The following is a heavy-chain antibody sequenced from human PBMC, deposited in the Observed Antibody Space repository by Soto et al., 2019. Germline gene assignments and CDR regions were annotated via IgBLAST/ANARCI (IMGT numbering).Heavy chain of an antibody. V-gene: IGHV3-23*01. CDR2: ISGSGGST. CDR3: AKGGEAITMVRGVPDYFDY. CDR1: GFTFSSYA. J-gene: IGHJ4*02. Sequence: GGSLRLSCAASGFTFSSYAMSWVRQAPGKGLEWVSAISGSGGSTYYADSVKGRFTISRDNSKNTLYLQMNSLRAEDTAVYYCAKGGEAITMVRGVPDYFDYWGQGTLVTVSS. D-gene: IGHD3-10*01.